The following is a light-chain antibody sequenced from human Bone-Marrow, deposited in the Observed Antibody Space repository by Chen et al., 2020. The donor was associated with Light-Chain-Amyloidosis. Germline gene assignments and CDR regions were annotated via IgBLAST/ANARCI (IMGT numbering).Light chain of an antibody. CDR1: NIGSKT. V-gene: IGLV3-21*04. CDR2: YDS. Sequence: SFVLTQPPSVSVAPAKQASIACGGDNIGSKTVHRYQQKSGQAPVLVIFYDSDRPSGVPERFSGSNSGNLATLTISGVEAEDEGDYYCQVWDSSSDHFVFGTGTKVSVL. CDR3: QVWDSSSDHFV. J-gene: IGLJ1*01.